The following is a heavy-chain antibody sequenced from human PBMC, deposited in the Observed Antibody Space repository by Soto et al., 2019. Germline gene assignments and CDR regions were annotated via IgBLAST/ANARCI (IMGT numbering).Heavy chain of an antibody. Sequence: ASVKVSCKASGYTFTSYGISWVRQAPGQGLEWMGWISAYNGNTNYAQKLQGRVTMTTDTSTSIAYMELRSLRSDDTAVYYCARDHGSIVGATSGFDYWGQGTLVTVSS. CDR1: GYTFTSYG. CDR2: ISAYNGNT. V-gene: IGHV1-18*01. CDR3: ARDHGSIVGATSGFDY. J-gene: IGHJ4*02. D-gene: IGHD1-26*01.